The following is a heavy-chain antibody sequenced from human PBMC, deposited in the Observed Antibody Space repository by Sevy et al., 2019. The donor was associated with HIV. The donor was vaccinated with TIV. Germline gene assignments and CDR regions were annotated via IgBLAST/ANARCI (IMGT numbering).Heavy chain of an antibody. V-gene: IGHV3-74*01. D-gene: IGHD3-22*01. CDR1: GITLTPYW. Sequence: RGCLRLSCAASGITLTPYWMHWVRQVPGKGLVRVSRINSDGSSTSYAESVKGRFTISRDNGKNTLYLQMKSLRVEDTAVYFCSRGLHYYDMRGHQEPGDYWGQGVLVIVSS. J-gene: IGHJ4*02. CDR2: INSDGSST. CDR3: SRGLHYYDMRGHQEPGDY.